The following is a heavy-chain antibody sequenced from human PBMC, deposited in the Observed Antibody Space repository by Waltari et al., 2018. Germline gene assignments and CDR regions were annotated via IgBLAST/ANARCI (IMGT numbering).Heavy chain of an antibody. CDR2: IYYTGST. Sequence: QVQLQESGPRLLKPSETLSLICTVSGGSISGFYWSWVRQPPGKGLDWIGYIYYTGSTNFTPSLKSRVTMSVDTSKNQFSLKLSSVTAADTAFYYCARGGGGDWEWFDPWGQGTLVTVSS. V-gene: IGHV4-59*01. D-gene: IGHD2-21*02. J-gene: IGHJ5*02. CDR1: GGSISGFY. CDR3: ARGGGGDWEWFDP.